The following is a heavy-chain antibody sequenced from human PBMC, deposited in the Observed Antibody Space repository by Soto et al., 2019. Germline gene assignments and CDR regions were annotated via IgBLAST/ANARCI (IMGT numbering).Heavy chain of an antibody. V-gene: IGHV2-5*02. D-gene: IGHD3-22*01. Sequence: QITLKESAPTLVKPTQTLTLTCTFSGFSLSTSGVGVGWIRQPPGKALECLALIYWDDDKRYSPSLKSRLTITMDTSKNQVVLTMTNMDPVDTGTYYCAHRLQSGYYCNGGTFNYWGQGALVTVSS. CDR3: AHRLQSGYYCNGGTFNY. J-gene: IGHJ4*02. CDR2: IYWDDDK. CDR1: GFSLSTSGVG.